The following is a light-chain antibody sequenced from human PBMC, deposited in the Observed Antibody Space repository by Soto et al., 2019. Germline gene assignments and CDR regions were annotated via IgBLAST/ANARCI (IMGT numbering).Light chain of an antibody. CDR1: QGISRW. Sequence: DIKMTQLSSCMPASVGDGLAITGRASQGISRWLAWYHQKPGKAPNLLIYSASTLHSGVPSRFSGSGSGTDFTLTISSLQPKDFGTYYCQQAISFPLTVGPGTKVDI. V-gene: IGKV1-12*01. CDR3: QQAISFPLT. CDR2: SAS. J-gene: IGKJ3*01.